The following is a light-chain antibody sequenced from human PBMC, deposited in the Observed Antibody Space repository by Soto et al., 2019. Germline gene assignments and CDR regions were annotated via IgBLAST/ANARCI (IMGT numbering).Light chain of an antibody. V-gene: IGLV1-47*01. CDR3: ATRDDSLSGHWL. J-gene: IGLJ3*02. CDR2: RND. Sequence: QSVLTQPPSASGTPGLRVTISCSGSSSNIGSNYVNWYQHLPGTAPKLLIYRNDQRPSGVPDRFSGSKSGTSASLAISGLRSEDEADYYCATRDDSLSGHWLFGGGTKLTVL. CDR1: SSNIGSNY.